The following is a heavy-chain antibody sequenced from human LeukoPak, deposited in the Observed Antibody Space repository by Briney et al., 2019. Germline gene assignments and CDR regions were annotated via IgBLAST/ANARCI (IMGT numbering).Heavy chain of an antibody. Sequence: GGSLRLSCAASGFTFSTFSMNWVRRAPGKGLEWVSYISSSANTTYYADSVKGRFTISRDNAKNSLYLQMNSLRADDTAVYYCARDGFCDFWGQGTLVTVSS. CDR1: GFTFSTFS. CDR2: ISSSANTT. V-gene: IGHV3-48*01. J-gene: IGHJ4*02. D-gene: IGHD3-3*01. CDR3: ARDGFCDF.